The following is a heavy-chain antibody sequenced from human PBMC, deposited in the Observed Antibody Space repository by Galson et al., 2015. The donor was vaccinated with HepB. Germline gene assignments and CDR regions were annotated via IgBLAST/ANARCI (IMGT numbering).Heavy chain of an antibody. V-gene: IGHV5-51*01. J-gene: IGHJ6*02. CDR2: TYPGDSDT. CDR1: GYDFTTYW. CDR3: ARKDHGSGSVDV. Sequence: QSGAEVKKPEESLKISCKVSGYDFTTYWIGWVRQMPGKGLEWMGITYPGDSDTRYSPSSQGQVTISADKSISTAYLQWSSLRASDTAIYYCARKDHGSGSVDVWGQGTTVTVSS. D-gene: IGHD3-10*01.